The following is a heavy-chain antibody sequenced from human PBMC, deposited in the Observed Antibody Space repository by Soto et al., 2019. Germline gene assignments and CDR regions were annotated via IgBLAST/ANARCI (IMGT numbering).Heavy chain of an antibody. CDR1: GFTFSSYA. V-gene: IGHV3-23*01. Sequence: GGSLRLSCAASGFTFSSYAMSWVRQAPGKGLEWVSAISGSGGSTYYADSVKGRFTISRDNSKNTLYLQMNSLRAEDTAVYYCAKGMGSGGSCYQFDYWGQGTLVTVSS. CDR3: AKGMGSGGSCYQFDY. CDR2: ISGSGGST. D-gene: IGHD2-15*01. J-gene: IGHJ4*02.